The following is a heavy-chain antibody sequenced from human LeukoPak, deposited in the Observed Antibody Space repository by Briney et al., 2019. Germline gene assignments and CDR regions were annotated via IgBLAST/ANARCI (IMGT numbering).Heavy chain of an antibody. CDR2: IKQDGSEK. V-gene: IGHV3-7*01. J-gene: IGHJ6*03. Sequence: PGGSLRLSCAASGFTFSSYWMSWVRQAPGKGLEWVANIKQDGSEKYYVDSVKGRFTISRDNAKNSLYLQMNSLRAEDTAVYYCARDERFLEWLHHYYYYYLDVWGKGTTVTVSS. D-gene: IGHD3-3*01. CDR3: ARDERFLEWLHHYYYYYLDV. CDR1: GFTFSSYW.